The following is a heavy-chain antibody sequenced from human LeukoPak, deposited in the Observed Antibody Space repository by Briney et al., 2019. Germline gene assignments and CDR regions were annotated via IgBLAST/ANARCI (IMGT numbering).Heavy chain of an antibody. Sequence: GASVKVSCKASGYTFTGYYMHWVRQAPGQGLEWMGWINPNSGGTNYAQKFQGRVTMTRDTSTSTVYMELSSLRSEDTAVYYCARDKAVAVLWGRWFDPWGQGTLVTVSS. D-gene: IGHD6-19*01. CDR3: ARDKAVAVLWGRWFDP. CDR2: INPNSGGT. J-gene: IGHJ5*02. V-gene: IGHV1-2*02. CDR1: GYTFTGYY.